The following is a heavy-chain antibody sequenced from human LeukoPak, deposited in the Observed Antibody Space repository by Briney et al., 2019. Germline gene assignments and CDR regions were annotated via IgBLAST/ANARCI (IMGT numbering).Heavy chain of an antibody. CDR2: IYYSGST. Sequence: SETLSLTCTVSGGSISSYYWSWIRQPPGKGLEWIGYIYYSGSTNYNPSLKSRVTISVDTSKNQLSLKLSSVTAADTAVYYCARGVSSSWYYFDYWGQGTLVTVSS. V-gene: IGHV4-59*01. CDR3: ARGVSSSWYYFDY. D-gene: IGHD6-13*01. J-gene: IGHJ4*02. CDR1: GGSISSYY.